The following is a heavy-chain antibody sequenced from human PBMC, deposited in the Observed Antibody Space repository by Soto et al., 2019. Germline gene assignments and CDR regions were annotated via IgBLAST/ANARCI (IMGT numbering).Heavy chain of an antibody. CDR2: INTYNGNT. CDR1: GYSFTSYG. V-gene: IGHV1-18*01. CDR3: ARHKEGEGPAAY. Sequence: QVQLVQSGAEVKKPGASVKVSCKASGYSFTSYGISWVRQAPGQGLEWMGWINTYNGNTNYAQKLQGRVTMTTDTSPSTAYMELRSLRSADTAMYYCARHKEGEGPAAYWGQGTLVTVSS. J-gene: IGHJ4*02.